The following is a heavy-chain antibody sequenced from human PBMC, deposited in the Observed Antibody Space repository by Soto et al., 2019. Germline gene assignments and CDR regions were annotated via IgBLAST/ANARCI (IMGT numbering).Heavy chain of an antibody. Sequence: QITLKESGPTLVKPTQTLTLTCSFSGFSLSTNGVGVGWIRQPPGKALEWLALIYWDDSKHYSPSLNSRLNITKDTSRNLVVLTMTNMDPVDTATYYCAKKGGGDYILGYWGQGTLVTVSS. CDR1: GFSLSTNGVG. CDR3: AKKGGGDYILGY. CDR2: IYWDDSK. J-gene: IGHJ4*02. V-gene: IGHV2-5*02. D-gene: IGHD4-17*01.